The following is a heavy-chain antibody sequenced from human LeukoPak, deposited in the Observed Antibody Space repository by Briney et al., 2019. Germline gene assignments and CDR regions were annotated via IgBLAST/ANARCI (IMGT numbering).Heavy chain of an antibody. D-gene: IGHD2-21*02. Sequence: GGSLRLSCAASGFTFSSYSVNWVRQAPGKGLEWVSSISTGSTYKYYADSVKGRFTISRDNAKNSLYLQMNSLKTEDTAVYYCTTYLAYCGGDCYSPFDYWGQGTLVTVSS. CDR1: GFTFSSYS. CDR3: TTYLAYCGGDCYSPFDY. CDR2: ISTGSTYK. V-gene: IGHV3-21*03. J-gene: IGHJ4*02.